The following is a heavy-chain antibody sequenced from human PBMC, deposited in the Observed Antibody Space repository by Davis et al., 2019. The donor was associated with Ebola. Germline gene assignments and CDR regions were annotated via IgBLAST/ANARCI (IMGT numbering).Heavy chain of an antibody. J-gene: IGHJ6*04. CDR1: GYTFTSYG. V-gene: IGHV1-18*01. CDR3: ARSESRGEWPSQIHYYYYAMDV. D-gene: IGHD3-10*01. CDR2: INPHNGNT. Sequence: ASVKVSCKASGYTFTSYGISWVRQAPGQGLEWMGWINPHNGNTNYAQNVQGRVTMTTDTSTSTAYMEVGSLRSDDTAVYYCARSESRGEWPSQIHYYYYAMDVWGEGTTVTVSS.